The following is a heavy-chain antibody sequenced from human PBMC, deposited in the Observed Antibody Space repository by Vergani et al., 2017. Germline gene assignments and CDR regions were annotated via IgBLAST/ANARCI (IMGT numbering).Heavy chain of an antibody. Sequence: QVQLVESGGGVVQPGRSLRLSCAASGFTFSSYGMHWVRQAPGKGLEWVAVISYDGSNKYYADSVKGRFTISRDNSKNTLYLQMNSLRAEDTAVYYCAKILSCGGDCYPLDYWGQGTLVTVSS. CDR1: GFTFSSYG. J-gene: IGHJ4*02. CDR2: ISYDGSNK. CDR3: AKILSCGGDCYPLDY. D-gene: IGHD2-21*02. V-gene: IGHV3-30*18.